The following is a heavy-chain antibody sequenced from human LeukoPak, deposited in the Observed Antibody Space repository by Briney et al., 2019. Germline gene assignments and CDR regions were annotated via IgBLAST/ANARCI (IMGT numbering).Heavy chain of an antibody. J-gene: IGHJ4*02. CDR2: IFNSSAT. V-gene: IGHV4-39*01. Sequence: SETLSLTCTVSGDSISINYNWGWSRQPPGKLLEWIGSIFNSSATYYSPSLKSRVTISVDTSKNQFSLKLSSMTAADTAVYYCVRHRQWLLFPDYWGQGTLVTVSS. D-gene: IGHD6-19*01. CDR1: GDSISINYN. CDR3: VRHRQWLLFPDY.